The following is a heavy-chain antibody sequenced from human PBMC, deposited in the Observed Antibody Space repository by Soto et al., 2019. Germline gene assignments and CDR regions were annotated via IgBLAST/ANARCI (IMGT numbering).Heavy chain of an antibody. D-gene: IGHD3-10*01. Sequence: SETLSLTCTVSGGSISSGGYYWSWIRQHPGKGLEWIGYIYYSGSTYYNPSLKSRVTISVDTSKNQFSLKLSSVTAADTAVYYCARDYLVYGSGSYYNYFDYWGQGTLVTVSS. V-gene: IGHV4-31*03. J-gene: IGHJ4*02. CDR2: IYYSGST. CDR3: ARDYLVYGSGSYYNYFDY. CDR1: GGSISSGGYY.